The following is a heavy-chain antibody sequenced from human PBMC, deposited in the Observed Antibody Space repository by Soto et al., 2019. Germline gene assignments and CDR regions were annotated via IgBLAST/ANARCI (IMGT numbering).Heavy chain of an antibody. Sequence: SVKVSCKASGGTFSSYAISWVRQAPGQGLEWMGGIIPIFGTANYAQKFQGRVTITADKSTSTAYMELSRLRSEDTAVYYCARGARGSYWTQTPIKSTLYHWFDPWGQGTLVTVSS. CDR2: IIPIFGTA. CDR3: ARGARGSYWTQTPIKSTLYHWFDP. V-gene: IGHV1-69*06. D-gene: IGHD1-26*01. J-gene: IGHJ5*02. CDR1: GGTFSSYA.